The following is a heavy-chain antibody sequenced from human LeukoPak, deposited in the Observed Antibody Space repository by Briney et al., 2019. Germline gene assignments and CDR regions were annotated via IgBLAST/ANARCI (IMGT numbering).Heavy chain of an antibody. V-gene: IGHV3-30-3*01. D-gene: IGHD2-15*01. CDR1: GFTFSSYA. CDR3: ARDLVAAPY. Sequence: GGSLRLSCAASGFTFSSYAMHWVRQAPGKGLEWVAVISYDGSNKYYADSVKGRFTISRDNSKNTLYPQMNSLRAEDTAVYYCARDLVAAPYWGQGTLVTVSS. CDR2: ISYDGSNK. J-gene: IGHJ4*02.